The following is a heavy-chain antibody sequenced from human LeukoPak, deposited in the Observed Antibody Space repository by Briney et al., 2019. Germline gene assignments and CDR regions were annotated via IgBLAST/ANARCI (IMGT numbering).Heavy chain of an antibody. D-gene: IGHD1-26*01. CDR1: GGSISSSSYY. CDR3: ARSEWEVPFDY. CDR2: IYYSGST. V-gene: IGHV4-39*07. J-gene: IGHJ4*02. Sequence: SETLSLTCTVSGGSISSSSYYWGWIRQPPGKGLEWIGSIYYSGSTYYNPSLKSRVTISVDTSKNQFSLKLSSVTAADTAVYYCARSEWEVPFDYWGQGTLVTVSS.